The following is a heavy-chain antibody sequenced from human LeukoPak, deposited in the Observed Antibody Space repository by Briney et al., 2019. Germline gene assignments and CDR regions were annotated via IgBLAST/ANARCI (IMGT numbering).Heavy chain of an antibody. CDR1: GFTFSSYG. CDR3: AKGHYYDSSGYSPFDY. D-gene: IGHD3-22*01. V-gene: IGHV3-30*18. Sequence: PGGSLRLSCAAPGFTFSSYGMHWVRQAPGKGLEWVAVISYDGSNKYYADSVKGRFTISRGNSKNTLYLQMNSLRAEDTAVYYCAKGHYYDSSGYSPFDYWGQGTLVTVSS. CDR2: ISYDGSNK. J-gene: IGHJ4*02.